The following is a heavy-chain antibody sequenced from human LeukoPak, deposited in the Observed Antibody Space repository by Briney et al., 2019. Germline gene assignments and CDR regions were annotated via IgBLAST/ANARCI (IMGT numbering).Heavy chain of an antibody. D-gene: IGHD1-26*01. CDR1: GFTFSDYY. Sequence: SGGSLRLSCAASGFTFSDYYMSWIRQAPGKGLEWVSYISSSGSTIYYADSVKGRFTISRDNAKNSLYLQMNSLRAEDTAVYYCARGRELLRGYYYYGMDVWGQGTTVTVSS. CDR3: ARGRELLRGYYYYGMDV. CDR2: ISSSGSTI. V-gene: IGHV3-11*01. J-gene: IGHJ6*02.